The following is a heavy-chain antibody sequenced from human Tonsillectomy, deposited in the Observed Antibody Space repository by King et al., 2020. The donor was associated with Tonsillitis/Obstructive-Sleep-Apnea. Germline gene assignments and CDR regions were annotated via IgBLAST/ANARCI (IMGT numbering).Heavy chain of an antibody. D-gene: IGHD2-2*01. V-gene: IGHV4-31*03. J-gene: IGHJ6*02. CDR1: GGSISSGGYY. CDR2: IYYSGST. CDR3: ARGGEDIVVVPRRYYYGMDV. Sequence: VQLQESGPGLVKPSQTLSLTCTVSGGSISSGGYYWSWIRQHPGKGLEWIGYIYYSGSTYYNPSLKSRVTISVDTSKNQFSLKLSSVTAADTAVYYCARGGEDIVVVPRRYYYGMDVWGQGTTVTVSS.